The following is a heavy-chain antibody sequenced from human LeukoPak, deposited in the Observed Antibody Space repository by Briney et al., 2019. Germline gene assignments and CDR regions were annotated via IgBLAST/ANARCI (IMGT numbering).Heavy chain of an antibody. Sequence: SETLSLTCTVSGGSISSSSYYWGWIRQPPGKGLEWIGSIYYSGSTYYNPSLKSRVTISVDTSKNQFSLKLSSVTAADTAVYYCARRKGLGRIQLWHDAFDIWGQGTMVTVSS. CDR1: GGSISSSSYY. CDR2: IYYSGST. CDR3: ARRKGLGRIQLWHDAFDI. V-gene: IGHV4-39*07. J-gene: IGHJ3*02. D-gene: IGHD5-18*01.